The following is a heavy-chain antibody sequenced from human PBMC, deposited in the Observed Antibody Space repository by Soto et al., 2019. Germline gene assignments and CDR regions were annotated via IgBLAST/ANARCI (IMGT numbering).Heavy chain of an antibody. D-gene: IGHD6-13*01. CDR2: IYYSGST. CDR3: ARSVGAAAGLRLFFYY. J-gene: IGHJ4*02. Sequence: NPSETLSLTCTVSGGSISSYYWSWIRQPPGKGLEWIGYIYYSGSTNYNPSLKSRVTISVDTSKNQFSLKLSSVTAADTAVYYCARSVGAAAGLRLFFYYWGQGTLVTVSS. CDR1: GGSISSYY. V-gene: IGHV4-59*08.